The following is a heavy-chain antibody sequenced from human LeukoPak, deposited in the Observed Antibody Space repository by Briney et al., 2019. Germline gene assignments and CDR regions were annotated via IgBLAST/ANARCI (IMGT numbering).Heavy chain of an antibody. V-gene: IGHV3-21*01. CDR1: GFTFSSYS. Sequence: GGSLRLSCAASGFTFSSYSMNWVRQAPGKGLEWVSSISSSSSYIYYADSVKGRFTISRDNAKNSLYLQMNGLRAEDTAVYFCARESGSGTVLDSWGQGTLVTVSS. CDR2: ISSSSSYI. J-gene: IGHJ4*02. D-gene: IGHD3-10*01. CDR3: ARESGSGTVLDS.